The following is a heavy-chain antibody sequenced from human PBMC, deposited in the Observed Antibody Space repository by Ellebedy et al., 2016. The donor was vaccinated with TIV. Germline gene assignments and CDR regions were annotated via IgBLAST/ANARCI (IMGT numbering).Heavy chain of an antibody. D-gene: IGHD1-1*01. CDR3: AAGNDGGWFDP. CDR2: IIPILGIA. CDR1: GGTFSSYP. V-gene: IGHV1-69*02. Sequence: AASVKVSCKASGGTFSSYPISWVRQAPGQGLEWMGRIIPILGIANYAQKFQGRVTITADKSTSIAYMALSSLRSEDTAVYYCAAGNDGGWFDPWGQGTLVTVSS. J-gene: IGHJ5*02.